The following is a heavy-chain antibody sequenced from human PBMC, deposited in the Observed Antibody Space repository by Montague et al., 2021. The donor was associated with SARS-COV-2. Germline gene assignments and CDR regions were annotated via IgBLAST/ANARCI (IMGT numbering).Heavy chain of an antibody. J-gene: IGHJ6*02. CDR1: GGSISSDY. CDR2: INYSGIT. V-gene: IGHV4-59*01. Sequence: SETLSLTCTVSGGSISSDYWSWVRQPPGKGLEWIGYINYSGITTYNPSLQSRVTILVDTSKNQFSLKLSSVSAADTAVYYCARSESHYAILPGQIWTQTFHDLDVWGQGTLVTVSS. D-gene: IGHD3-9*01. CDR3: ARSESHYAILPGQIWTQTFHDLDV.